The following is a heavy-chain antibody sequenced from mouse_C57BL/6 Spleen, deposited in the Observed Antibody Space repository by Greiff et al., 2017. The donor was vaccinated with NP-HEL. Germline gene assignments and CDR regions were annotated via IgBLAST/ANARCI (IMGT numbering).Heavy chain of an antibody. V-gene: IGHV1-50*01. J-gene: IGHJ4*01. D-gene: IGHD1-1*01. CDR1: GYTFTSYW. CDR2: IDPSDSYT. Sequence: QVQLQQPGAELVKPGASVKLSCKASGYTFTSYWMQWVKQRPGQGLEWIGEIDPSDSYTNYNQKFKGKATLTVDTSSSTAYMQLSSLTSEDSAVYYCERGDGSSLYYAMDYWGQGTSVTVSS. CDR3: ERGDGSSLYYAMDY.